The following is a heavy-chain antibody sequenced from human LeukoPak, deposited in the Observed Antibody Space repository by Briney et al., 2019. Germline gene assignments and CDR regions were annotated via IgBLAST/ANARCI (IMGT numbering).Heavy chain of an antibody. CDR2: IYHSGST. D-gene: IGHD1-14*01. CDR3: ARVPNQSKYSIGNY. Sequence: SETLSLTCTVSGGSICSGGYYWSWIRQHPGKGLEWIGYIYHSGSTYYNPSLKSRVTISVDTSKNQFSLKLSSVTAADTAVYYCARVPNQSKYSIGNYWGQGTLVTVSS. V-gene: IGHV4-31*03. CDR1: GGSICSGGYY. J-gene: IGHJ4*02.